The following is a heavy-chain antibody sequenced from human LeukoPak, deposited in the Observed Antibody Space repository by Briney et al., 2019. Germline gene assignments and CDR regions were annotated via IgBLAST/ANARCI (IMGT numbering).Heavy chain of an antibody. CDR1: GFTFSSYS. J-gene: IGHJ4*02. CDR3: VKVDT. D-gene: IGHD3-22*01. CDR2: ISSSSSYI. Sequence: GGSLRLSCAASGFTFSSYSMNWVRQAPGKGLEWVSSISSSSSYIYYADSVKGRFTVSRDNSRNTLYLQMDSLSAEDTAVYYCVKVDTWGQGTLVTVSS. V-gene: IGHV3-21*01.